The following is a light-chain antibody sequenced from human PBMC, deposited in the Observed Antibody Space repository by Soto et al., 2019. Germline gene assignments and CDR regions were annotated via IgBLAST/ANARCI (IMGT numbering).Light chain of an antibody. V-gene: IGKV4-1*01. J-gene: IGKJ1*01. CDR3: QQYYTNSWS. CDR2: WAS. Sequence: DIVMTQSPDSLAVSLGERATINCKSSQSVLNSPNNKNYLAWYQHKPGQPPKMLIYWASIRESGVPDRFSGSGSGTDFTLTISSLQSEDAAVYYCQQYYTNSWSFRQGTKVEIK. CDR1: QSVLNSPNNKNY.